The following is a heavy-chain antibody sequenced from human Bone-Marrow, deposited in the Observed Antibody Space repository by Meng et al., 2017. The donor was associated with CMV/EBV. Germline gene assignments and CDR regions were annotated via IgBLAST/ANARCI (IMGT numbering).Heavy chain of an antibody. J-gene: IGHJ4*02. CDR3: ARVHWLAAAGTGGFDY. D-gene: IGHD6-13*01. V-gene: IGHV3-30*19. CDR1: GFTFISYG. CDR2: ISYDGSNK. Sequence: GGSLRLSCAASGFTFISYGIHWVRQAPGKGLEWVAVISYDGSNKYYADSVKGRFTISRDNSKNTLYLQMNSLRAEDTAVYYCARVHWLAAAGTGGFDYWGQGTLVTVSS.